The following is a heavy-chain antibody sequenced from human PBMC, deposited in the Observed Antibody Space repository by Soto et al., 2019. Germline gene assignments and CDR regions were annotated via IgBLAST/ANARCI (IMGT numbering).Heavy chain of an antibody. CDR1: GYSFTNYW. CDR3: ARHLRNDFRSLDY. J-gene: IGHJ4*02. CDR2: IYPGNSET. D-gene: IGHD2-21*02. V-gene: IGHV5-51*07. Sequence: PGESLKISCKGSGYSFTNYWLAWVHQMPGRGLELMGIIYPGNSETRYSPSFQGQFTISADKSINTAYLQWRSLESSDTAMFYLARHLRNDFRSLDYSARGTRFTVSS.